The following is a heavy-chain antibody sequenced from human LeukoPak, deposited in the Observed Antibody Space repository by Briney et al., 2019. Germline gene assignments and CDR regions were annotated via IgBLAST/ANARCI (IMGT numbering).Heavy chain of an antibody. CDR2: IYYSGST. CDR1: GGSISSSSYY. Sequence: SETLSLTCTVSGGSISSSSYYWGWIRQPPGKGLEWIGSIYYSGSTYYNPSLKSRVTISVDTSKNQFSLKLSSMTAADTAVYYCARMSGMVVRGVIPDYYYMDVWGKGTTVTVSS. V-gene: IGHV4-39*01. D-gene: IGHD3-10*01. CDR3: ARMSGMVVRGVIPDYYYMDV. J-gene: IGHJ6*03.